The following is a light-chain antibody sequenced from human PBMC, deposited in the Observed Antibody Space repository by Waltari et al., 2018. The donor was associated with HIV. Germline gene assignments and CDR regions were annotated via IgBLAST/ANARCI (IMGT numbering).Light chain of an antibody. V-gene: IGLV2-8*01. CDR1: SNDVGRSDF. CDR3: SSYAANNTFVI. J-gene: IGLJ2*01. Sequence: QSALTQPPSASGPPGQSVPISCTGTSNDVGRSDFVPWYQLRPGNVPKLIIYEVTKRPSGVAVRFSGSKSGNTASLTVSGLQNDDEADYYCSSYAANNTFVIFGGGTKLTVL. CDR2: EVT.